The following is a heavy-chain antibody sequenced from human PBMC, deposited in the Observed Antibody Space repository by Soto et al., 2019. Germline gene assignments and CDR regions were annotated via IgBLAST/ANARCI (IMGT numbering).Heavy chain of an antibody. CDR1: GGIFSTYA. Sequence: QVKLVQSGAEVKKPGSSVKVSCTASGGIFSTYAISWLRQAPGQGLEWMGGIIPIFGTPNYAQRFQGRVTITADESTTTSYMVLSRLKSEDTAVYYCARDRDDYGSGNYYNRIDFWGQGTLVTVSS. D-gene: IGHD3-10*01. CDR3: ARDRDDYGSGNYYNRIDF. CDR2: IIPIFGTP. J-gene: IGHJ4*02. V-gene: IGHV1-69*01.